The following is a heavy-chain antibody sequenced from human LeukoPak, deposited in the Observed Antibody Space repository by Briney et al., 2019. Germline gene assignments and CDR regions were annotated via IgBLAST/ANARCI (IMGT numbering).Heavy chain of an antibody. CDR2: SRNKANSYTT. Sequence: GGSLRLSCAASGFIFSAHYLDWVRQAPGKGLEWVGRSRNKANSYTTEYAASVRGRFTISRVDSKNSLYLQMNSLKIEDTAVYYCIRVNNGYAKDFDYWGQGTLVTVSS. CDR1: GFIFSAHY. D-gene: IGHD2-8*01. J-gene: IGHJ4*02. V-gene: IGHV3-72*01. CDR3: IRVNNGYAKDFDY.